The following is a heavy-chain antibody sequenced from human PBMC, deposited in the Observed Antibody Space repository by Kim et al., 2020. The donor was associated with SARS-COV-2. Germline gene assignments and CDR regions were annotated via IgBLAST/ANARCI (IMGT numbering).Heavy chain of an antibody. CDR3: ARAGWNTLTNFDS. Sequence: YSGKFQGRVTITRDTSASTCYMQLGSLRSEDTALYYCARAGWNTLTNFDSWGQGTLVTVSS. V-gene: IGHV1-3*01. J-gene: IGHJ4*02. D-gene: IGHD3-16*01.